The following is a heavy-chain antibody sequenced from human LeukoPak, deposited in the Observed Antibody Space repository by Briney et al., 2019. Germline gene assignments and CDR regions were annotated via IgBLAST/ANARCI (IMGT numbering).Heavy chain of an antibody. CDR3: ARLHRIGFDD. J-gene: IGHJ4*02. D-gene: IGHD1-14*01. CDR1: GFTFSDYY. V-gene: IGHV3-11*01. Sequence: PGGSLTLSCAASGFTFSDYYMSWIRQAPGKGLEWVSYISSSGSTIYYADSVKGRFTISRGNAKNSLYLQMNSLRAEDKAVYYCARLHRIGFDDWGQGTLVIVSS. CDR2: ISSSGSTI.